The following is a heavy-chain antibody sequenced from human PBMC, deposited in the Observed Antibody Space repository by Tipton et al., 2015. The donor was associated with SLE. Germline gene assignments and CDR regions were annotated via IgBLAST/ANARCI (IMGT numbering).Heavy chain of an antibody. D-gene: IGHD2-2*01. V-gene: IGHV1-2*02. CDR2: INPNSGGT. CDR1: GYTFTGYY. Sequence: QLVQSGAEVKKPGASVKVSCKASGYTFTGYYMHWVRQAPGQGLEWMAWINPNSGGTNYALKFQGRVTMTRNTSISTAYMELSSLRSEDTAVYYCARSTQGDYWGQGTLVTVSS. CDR3: ARSTQGDY. J-gene: IGHJ4*02.